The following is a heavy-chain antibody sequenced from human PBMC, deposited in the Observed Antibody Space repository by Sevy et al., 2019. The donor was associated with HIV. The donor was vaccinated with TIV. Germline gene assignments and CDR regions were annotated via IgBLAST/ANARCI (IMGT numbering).Heavy chain of an antibody. D-gene: IGHD3-3*01. CDR1: GFTFSSYW. CDR3: ARHVERAYDFSSGYPYYYYYGMDV. J-gene: IGHJ6*02. CDR2: IKQDGSEK. V-gene: IGHV3-7*01. Sequence: GGSLRLSCAASGFTFSSYWMSWVRQAPGKGLEWVANIKQDGSEKYYVDSVKGRFTMSRDNAKNLLYLQMNSLRAEDTVVYYCARHVERAYDFSSGYPYYYYYGMDVWCQVTTVTVSS.